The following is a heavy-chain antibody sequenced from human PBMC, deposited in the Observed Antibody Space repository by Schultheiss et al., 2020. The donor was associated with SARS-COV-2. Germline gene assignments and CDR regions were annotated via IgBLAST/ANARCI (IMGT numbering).Heavy chain of an antibody. CDR3: VGDGSGNLIDY. Sequence: GESLKISCVASGITFSKSWMSWVRQAPGKGLEYVSAISSNGGSTYYADSVKGRFTISRDNSKNTLYLQMSSLRAEDTAVYYCVGDGSGNLIDYWGQGTLVTVSS. D-gene: IGHD3-10*01. CDR2: ISSNGGST. V-gene: IGHV3-64D*06. J-gene: IGHJ4*02. CDR1: GITFSKSW.